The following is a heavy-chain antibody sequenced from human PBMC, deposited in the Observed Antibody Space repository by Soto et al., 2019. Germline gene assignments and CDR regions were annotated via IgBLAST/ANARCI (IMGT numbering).Heavy chain of an antibody. CDR1: GFTFSYYA. J-gene: IGHJ4*02. CDR3: ARRGYGLYVDY. D-gene: IGHD3-10*01. CDR2: ISGNGDST. Sequence: EVQLVESGGGLVLPGGSLRLSCAASGFTFSYYAMHWVRQAPGKGLEYVSVISGNGDSTYYANSVKGRFTISRDNSKNTLYLQMGSLRDEDMAVYYCARRGYGLYVDYWGQGTLVTVSS. V-gene: IGHV3-64*01.